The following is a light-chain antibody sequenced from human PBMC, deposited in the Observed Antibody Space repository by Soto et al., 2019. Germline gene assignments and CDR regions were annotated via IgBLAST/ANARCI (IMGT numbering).Light chain of an antibody. J-gene: IGLJ1*01. CDR2: EGS. V-gene: IGLV2-23*01. Sequence: QSVLTQPASVSGSPGQSLTISCTGTSSDVGSYNLVSWYQQHPGKAPKLMIYEGSKRPSGVSNRFYGSKSGNTASLTISGLQAEDEDGYYCCSYAGSKYVFGTGTKVTVL. CDR1: SSDVGSYNL. CDR3: CSYAGSKYV.